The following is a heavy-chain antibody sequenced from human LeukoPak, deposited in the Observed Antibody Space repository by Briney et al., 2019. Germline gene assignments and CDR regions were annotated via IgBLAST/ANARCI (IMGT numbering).Heavy chain of an antibody. Sequence: PSDTLSLTCAVSGGSSSSTNWWSWDRQPPGKGLEWIGEIYHSGSTNYNPSLKSRVTISVDKSKNQFSLKLSSVTAADTAVYYCARDPEPYTRRAFDIWGQGTMVTVSS. CDR3: ARDPEPYTRRAFDI. CDR1: GGSSSSTNW. V-gene: IGHV4-4*02. CDR2: IYHSGST. J-gene: IGHJ3*02.